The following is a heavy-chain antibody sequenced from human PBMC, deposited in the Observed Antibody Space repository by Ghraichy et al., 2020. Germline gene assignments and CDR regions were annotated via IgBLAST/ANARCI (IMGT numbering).Heavy chain of an antibody. Sequence: SETLSLTCTVSGGSISSGDCYWSWIRQPPGKGLEWIGYIYYSGSTYYNPSLKSRVTISVDTSKNQFSLKLDSVTAADTAVYYCARVGGSGYWFDPWGQGTVVTVSS. CDR3: ARVGGSGYWFDP. CDR2: IYYSGST. V-gene: IGHV4-30-4*01. J-gene: IGHJ5*02. D-gene: IGHD3-3*01. CDR1: GGSISSGDCY.